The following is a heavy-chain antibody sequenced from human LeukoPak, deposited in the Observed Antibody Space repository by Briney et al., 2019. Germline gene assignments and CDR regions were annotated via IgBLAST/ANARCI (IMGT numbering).Heavy chain of an antibody. D-gene: IGHD2-2*01. V-gene: IGHV3-74*01. CDR2: INTVGSTT. CDR1: GFTFITYW. J-gene: IGHJ4*02. Sequence: GGSLRLSCAASGFTFITYWMYWVRQAPGKGLVWVSRINTVGSTTTYADSVKGRFTISRDNAKNTLYLQMNSLRVEDTAVYYCARPYCSSTTCYLYFEYWGQGTLVTVSS. CDR3: ARPYCSSTTCYLYFEY.